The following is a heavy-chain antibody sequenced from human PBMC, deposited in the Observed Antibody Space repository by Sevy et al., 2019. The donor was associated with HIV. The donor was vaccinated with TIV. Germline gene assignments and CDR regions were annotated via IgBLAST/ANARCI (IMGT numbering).Heavy chain of an antibody. J-gene: IGHJ3*02. CDR2: INPNSGGT. D-gene: IGHD5-12*01. Sequence: ASVKVSCKASGYTFTGYYMHWVRQAPGQGLEWMGWINPNSGGTNYAQKFQGRVTMTRDTSISTAYMELSRLRSDDTAVYYCARRRRGYDISPDAFDIWGRGTMDTVSS. CDR3: ARRRRGYDISPDAFDI. CDR1: GYTFTGYY. V-gene: IGHV1-2*02.